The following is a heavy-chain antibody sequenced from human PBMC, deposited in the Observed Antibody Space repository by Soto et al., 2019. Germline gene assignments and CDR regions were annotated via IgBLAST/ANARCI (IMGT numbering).Heavy chain of an antibody. CDR2: IYYSGST. D-gene: IGHD5-12*01. CDR3: ARMRRVEMATSSPPGYYYYGMDV. Sequence: QVQLQESGPGLVKPSQTLSLTCTVSGGSISSGGYYWSWIRQHPGKGLEWIGYIYYSGSTYYNPSLKSRVTISVDPSKNQFSLKLSSVTAADTAVYYCARMRRVEMATSSPPGYYYYGMDVWGQGTTVTVSS. V-gene: IGHV4-31*03. J-gene: IGHJ6*02. CDR1: GGSISSGGYY.